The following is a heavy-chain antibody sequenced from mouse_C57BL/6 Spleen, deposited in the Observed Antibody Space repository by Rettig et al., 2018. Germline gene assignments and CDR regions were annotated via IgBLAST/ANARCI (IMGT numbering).Heavy chain of an antibody. J-gene: IGHJ2*01. Sequence: EVQLQQSGAELVRPGASVKLSCTASGFNIKDDYMHWVKQRPEQGLEWIGWIDPENGDTEYASKFQGKATITADTSSNTAYLQLSSLTSEDTAVYYCTTPTRHSGYYGPLGYFDYWGQGTTLTVS. CDR1: GFNIKDDY. V-gene: IGHV14-4*01. CDR2: IDPENGDT. CDR3: TTPTRHSGYYGPLGYFDY. D-gene: IGHD1-1*01.